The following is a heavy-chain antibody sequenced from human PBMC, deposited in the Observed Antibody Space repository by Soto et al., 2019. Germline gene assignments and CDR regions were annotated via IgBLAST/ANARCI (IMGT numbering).Heavy chain of an antibody. Sequence: GGSLRLSCAASGFTFSSYAMSWVRQAPGKGLEWVSAISGSGGSTYYADSVEGRFTLSGDNSKNTLYLQMNSLRAEDTAVYYCAKDKGPSQWLVPNLDYWGQGTLVTVSS. D-gene: IGHD6-19*01. J-gene: IGHJ4*02. CDR1: GFTFSSYA. CDR2: ISGSGGST. CDR3: AKDKGPSQWLVPNLDY. V-gene: IGHV3-23*01.